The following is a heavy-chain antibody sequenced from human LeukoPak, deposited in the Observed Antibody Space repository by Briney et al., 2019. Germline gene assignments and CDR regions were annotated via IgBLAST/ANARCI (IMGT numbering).Heavy chain of an antibody. CDR2: IYSSGTT. CDR3: AKRAYGLEFEY. V-gene: IGHV4-39*01. Sequence: SETLSLTCTVSGDPISTPTHWWRWIRQPPGKGLEWIGSIYSSGTTFYNPSLKSRVTLSTDTSKNQFSLKLSSVTAADTAVYYCAKRAYGLEFEYWGQGTLLTVSS. CDR1: GDPISTPTHW. J-gene: IGHJ4*02. D-gene: IGHD3-10*01.